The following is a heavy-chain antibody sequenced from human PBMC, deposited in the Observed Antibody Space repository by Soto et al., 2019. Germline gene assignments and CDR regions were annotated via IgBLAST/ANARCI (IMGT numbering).Heavy chain of an antibody. D-gene: IGHD1-26*01. V-gene: IGHV1-69*12. Sequence: QVQLVQSVAEVKKPGSSVKVSCKASGGTFSSYAISWVRQAPGQGLEWMGVIIPIFGTADYAYKFQGSVSLTADESSSQAYMELSTLRSEDTAEYYCASHGGCSPEGRYYYCMEVWGQGTTVTDSS. CDR1: GGTFSSYA. J-gene: IGHJ6*02. CDR2: IIPIFGTA. CDR3: ASHGGCSPEGRYYYCMEV.